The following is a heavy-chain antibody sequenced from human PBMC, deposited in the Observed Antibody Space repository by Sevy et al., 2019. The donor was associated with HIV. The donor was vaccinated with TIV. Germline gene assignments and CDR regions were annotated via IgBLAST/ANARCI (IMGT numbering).Heavy chain of an antibody. D-gene: IGHD3-22*01. CDR2: ISGSGGST. CDR3: AALGSGYYYYFDY. V-gene: IGHV3-23*01. CDR1: GFTFSSYA. J-gene: IGHJ4*02. Sequence: GGSLRLSCVASGFTFSSYAMSWVRQAPGKGLEWVSAISGSGGSTYYADSVKGRFTISRDNSKNTLYLQMNSLRAEDTAVYYCAALGSGYYYYFDYWGQGTLVTVSS.